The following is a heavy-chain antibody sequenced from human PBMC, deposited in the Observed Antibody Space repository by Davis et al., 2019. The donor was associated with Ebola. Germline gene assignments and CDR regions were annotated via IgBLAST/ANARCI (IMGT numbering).Heavy chain of an antibody. V-gene: IGHV3-48*04. CDR2: ISSSGSTI. Sequence: PGGSLRLSCAASGFTFSSYSMNWVRQAPGKGLEWVSYISSSGSTIYYADSVKGRFTISRDNAKNSLYLQMNSLRAEDTAVYYCARVIHHIAVAGWRTYYFDYWGQGTLVTVSS. D-gene: IGHD6-19*01. CDR3: ARVIHHIAVAGWRTYYFDY. J-gene: IGHJ4*02. CDR1: GFTFSSYS.